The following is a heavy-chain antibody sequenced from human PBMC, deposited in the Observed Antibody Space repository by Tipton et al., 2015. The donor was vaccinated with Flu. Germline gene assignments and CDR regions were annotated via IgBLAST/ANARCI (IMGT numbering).Heavy chain of an antibody. CDR3: ARGRGYCVATTCLLPYDF. V-gene: IGHV3-53*01. Sequence: PRLSCAVPGFTVSTNYMTWVRQAPGKGLAWVSVIYSGGSTNYADSVKGRFTIARDDSKNTLYLQMNGLRAEDTAMYYCARGRGYCVATTCLLPYDFWGQGTLVTVSS. CDR2: IYSGGST. D-gene: IGHD2-15*01. J-gene: IGHJ4*02. CDR1: GFTVSTNY.